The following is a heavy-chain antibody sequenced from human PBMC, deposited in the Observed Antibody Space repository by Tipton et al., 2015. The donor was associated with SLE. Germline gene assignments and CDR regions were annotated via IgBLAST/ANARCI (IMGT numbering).Heavy chain of an antibody. D-gene: IGHD1-14*01. V-gene: IGHV4-31*03. Sequence: TLSLTCTVSGGSISSGGYYWSWIRQHPGKGLEWIGYIYYSGSTYYNPSLRSRVAISLDTSKNQFSLKMTSVTAADTAVYYCAREREPDAFDIWGQGTMVTVSS. CDR2: IYYSGST. CDR3: AREREPDAFDI. CDR1: GGSISSGGYY. J-gene: IGHJ3*02.